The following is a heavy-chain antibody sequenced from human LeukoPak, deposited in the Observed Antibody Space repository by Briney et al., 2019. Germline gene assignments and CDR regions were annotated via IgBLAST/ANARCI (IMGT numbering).Heavy chain of an antibody. CDR2: ISYDGSNK. D-gene: IGHD4-11*01. V-gene: IGHV3-30*04. CDR3: ARDPSRLRGYSNFDY. CDR1: GFTFSSYA. Sequence: GGSLRLSCAASGFTFSSYAMHWVRQAPGKGLEWVAVISYDGSNKYYADSVKGRFTISRDNSKNTLYLQMNSLRADDTAVYYCARDPSRLRGYSNFDYWGQGTLVIVSS. J-gene: IGHJ4*02.